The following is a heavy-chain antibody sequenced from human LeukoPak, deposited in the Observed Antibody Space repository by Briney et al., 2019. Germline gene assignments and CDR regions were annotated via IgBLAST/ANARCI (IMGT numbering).Heavy chain of an antibody. J-gene: IGHJ5*02. Sequence: GGSLRLSCAASGFIVNDFDMNWVRQAPGKGLEWVSYLSTSGSYIHYADSVRGRFTISRDAGKNSLYLQLDSLTVEDTAVYFCARGNYDFAYDPWGQGTLVTVSS. CDR2: LSTSGSYI. CDR1: GFIVNDFD. CDR3: ARGNYDFAYDP. D-gene: IGHD3-3*01. V-gene: IGHV3-21*01.